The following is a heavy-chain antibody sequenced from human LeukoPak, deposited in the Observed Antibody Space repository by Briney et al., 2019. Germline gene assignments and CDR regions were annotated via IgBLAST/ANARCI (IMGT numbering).Heavy chain of an antibody. CDR3: ARDRPAAIPPYYYYGMDV. V-gene: IGHV3-30-3*01. D-gene: IGHD2-2*01. J-gene: IGHJ6*02. Sequence: GGSLRLSCAASGFTFSSYAMHWVRQAPGKGLEWVAVISYDGSNKYYADSVKGRFTISRDNSKNTLYLQMSSLRAEDTAVYYCARDRPAAIPPYYYYGMDVWGQGTTVTVSS. CDR2: ISYDGSNK. CDR1: GFTFSSYA.